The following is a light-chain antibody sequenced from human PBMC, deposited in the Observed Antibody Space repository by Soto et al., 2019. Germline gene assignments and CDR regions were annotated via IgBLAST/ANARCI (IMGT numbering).Light chain of an antibody. CDR1: QSVSSN. Sequence: EIVMTQSPATLSVSSGEGATLSSRASQSVSSNLAWYQQKPGQAPRLLIYGASTRATGIPARFSGSGSGTEFTLTIGSLQSEDFVVYYCQQYNNWPLTFGGGTKVDIK. V-gene: IGKV3-15*01. CDR3: QQYNNWPLT. CDR2: GAS. J-gene: IGKJ4*01.